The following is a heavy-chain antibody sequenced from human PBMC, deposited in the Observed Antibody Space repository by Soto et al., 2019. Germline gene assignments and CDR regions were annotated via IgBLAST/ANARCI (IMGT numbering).Heavy chain of an antibody. CDR1: GFTFINSW. V-gene: IGHV3-15*01. D-gene: IGHD1-26*01. J-gene: IGHJ6*01. Sequence: EVQLVESGGGLVKPGVSLRLSCTASGFTFINSWMTWVRQAPGKGLEWVGRIKTKTDGGTTDYAAPVKGRFTISRDDSEKSVYLQMNRLKTEDTAEYYCTTGGNGGYYKQQYYFFCMDVWGQGTMVTVSS. CDR2: IKTKTDGGTT. CDR3: TTGGNGGYYKQQYYFFCMDV.